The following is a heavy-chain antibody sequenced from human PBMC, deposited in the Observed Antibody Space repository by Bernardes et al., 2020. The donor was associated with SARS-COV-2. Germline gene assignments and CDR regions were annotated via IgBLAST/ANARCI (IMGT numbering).Heavy chain of an antibody. V-gene: IGHV4-34*01. Sequence: SETLSLTCSINGGSFSGYYWSWIRQPPAKGLEWIGEINDSGSLNYNPSLKSRVTISEDTSKNQFSLKLTSVTAADTAIYYCAKGNFYYGLDVWGQGTTVTVSS. CDR3: AKGNFYYGLDV. CDR1: GGSFSGYY. J-gene: IGHJ6*02. CDR2: INDSGSL.